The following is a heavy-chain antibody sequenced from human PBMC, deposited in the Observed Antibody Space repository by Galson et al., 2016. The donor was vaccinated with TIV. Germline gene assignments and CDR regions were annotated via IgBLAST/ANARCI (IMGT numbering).Heavy chain of an antibody. CDR2: IWYEGINK. Sequence: SLRLSCAASGFSFSRYGMHWVRQAPGKGLEWVALIWYEGINKDYADSVKGRFTVTGDNSKSTVYLQMNSLRAEDTAIYYCARIQGDSSGWFDVWGQGTQVTVSS. CDR1: GFSFSRYG. CDR3: ARIQGDSSGWFDV. D-gene: IGHD6-19*01. J-gene: IGHJ5*02. V-gene: IGHV3-33*01.